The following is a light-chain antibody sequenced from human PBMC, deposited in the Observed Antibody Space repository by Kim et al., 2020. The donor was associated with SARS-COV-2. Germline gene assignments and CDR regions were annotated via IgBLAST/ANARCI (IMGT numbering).Light chain of an antibody. CDR2: GTS. V-gene: IGKV3-20*01. CDR3: QQYDRPPYT. Sequence: LSPGERASLSCRASQSVASNNLAWFQQKPGQAPRLLIHGTSSRVTDIPDRFSGSGSVTDFTLTISRPEPEDFAVYYCQQYDRPPYTFGQGTKLEI. J-gene: IGKJ2*01. CDR1: QSVASNN.